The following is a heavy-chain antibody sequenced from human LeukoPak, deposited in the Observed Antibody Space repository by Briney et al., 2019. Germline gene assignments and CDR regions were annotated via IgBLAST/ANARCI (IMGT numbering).Heavy chain of an antibody. V-gene: IGHV4-59*01. Sequence: PSETLSLTCTVSGGSISSYYWSWIRQPPGKGLEWIGYIYYSGSTNYNPSLKSRVTISVDTSKNQFSLKLSSVTAADTAVYYCARASGSSWPEYFQQWGQGTLVTVSS. J-gene: IGHJ1*01. CDR2: IYYSGST. D-gene: IGHD6-13*01. CDR1: GGSISSYY. CDR3: ARASGSSWPEYFQQ.